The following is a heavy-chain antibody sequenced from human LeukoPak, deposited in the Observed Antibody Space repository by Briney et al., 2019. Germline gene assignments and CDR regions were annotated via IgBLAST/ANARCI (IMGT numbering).Heavy chain of an antibody. V-gene: IGHV4-34*01. CDR3: ARCRGSLYD. D-gene: IGHD6-13*01. CDR2: INHSGST. Sequence: SETLSLTCAVYGGSFSGYYWSWIRQPPGKGLEWIGEINHSGSTNYNPSLKSRVTISVDTSKNQFSLKLSSVTAADTAVYYCARCRGSLYDWGQGTLVTVSS. CDR1: GGSFSGYY. J-gene: IGHJ4*02.